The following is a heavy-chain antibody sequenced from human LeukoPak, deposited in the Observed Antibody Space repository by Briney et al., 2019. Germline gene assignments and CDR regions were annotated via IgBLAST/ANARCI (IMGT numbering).Heavy chain of an antibody. V-gene: IGHV1-2*02. CDR2: INPNSGGT. J-gene: IGHJ4*02. CDR1: GYTFTGYY. D-gene: IGHD6-19*01. CDR3: ARSSGWYGHDY. Sequence: ASVKVSRKASGYTFTGYYMHWVRQAPGQGLEWMGWINPNSGGTNYAQKLQGRVTMTTDTSTSTAYMELRSLRSDDTAVYYCARSSGWYGHDYWGQGTLVTVSS.